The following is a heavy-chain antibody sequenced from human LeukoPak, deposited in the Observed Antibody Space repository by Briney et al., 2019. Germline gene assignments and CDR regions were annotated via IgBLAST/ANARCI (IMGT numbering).Heavy chain of an antibody. CDR3: AKTGRPNTRGWYRWFDP. CDR2: ICKSGGP. CDR1: GDSLSTYH. J-gene: IGHJ5*02. V-gene: IGHV4-4*09. Sequence: PADTLSLTCTVSGDSLSTYHWSCLRQPRGKGLEWLGCICKSGGPNHNPSLKSRVTISVDTSKNQFSLNLSSVTAADTAMYYCAKTGRPNTRGWYRWFDPWGQGTLVTVSS. D-gene: IGHD6-19*01.